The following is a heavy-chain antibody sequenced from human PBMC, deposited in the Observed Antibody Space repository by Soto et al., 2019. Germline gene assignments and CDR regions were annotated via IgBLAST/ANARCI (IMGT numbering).Heavy chain of an antibody. J-gene: IGHJ4*02. V-gene: IGHV4-61*01. Sequence: PSETLSLTCTVSGGSVSSGSYYWSWIRQPPGKGREWIGYIYYSGSTNYNPSLKSRVTISVDTSKNQFSLKLSSVTAADTAVYYCARDSTYYDILTGYFMWGQGTRVTVSS. D-gene: IGHD3-9*01. CDR1: GGSVSSGSYY. CDR2: IYYSGST. CDR3: ARDSTYYDILTGYFM.